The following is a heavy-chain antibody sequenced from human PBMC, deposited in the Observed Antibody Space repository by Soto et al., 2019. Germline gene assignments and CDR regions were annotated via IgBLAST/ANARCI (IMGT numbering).Heavy chain of an antibody. J-gene: IGHJ4*02. CDR2: IYYSGST. V-gene: IGHV4-39*01. Sequence: SETLSLTCTVSGGSISSSSYYWGWIRQPPGKGLEWIGSIYYSGSTYYNPSLKSRVTISVDTSKNQFSLKLSSVTAADTAVYYCARRSPGGDYENYFDYWGQGTLVTVSS. CDR3: ARRSPGGDYENYFDY. CDR1: GGSISSSSYY. D-gene: IGHD4-17*01.